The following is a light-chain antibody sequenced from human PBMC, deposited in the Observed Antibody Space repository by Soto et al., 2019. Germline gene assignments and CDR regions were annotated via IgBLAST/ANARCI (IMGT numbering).Light chain of an antibody. Sequence: QMTQSPSSLSANVRDRVTITCRASQSISSYLNWYQQKPGKAPKPLIHDASILESGVPSRFSGSGSGTELTLTISSLQPEDFATYYCPQYNSYHWTFGQGTNVDIK. CDR3: PQYNSYHWT. CDR1: QSISSY. V-gene: IGKV1-13*02. J-gene: IGKJ1*01. CDR2: DAS.